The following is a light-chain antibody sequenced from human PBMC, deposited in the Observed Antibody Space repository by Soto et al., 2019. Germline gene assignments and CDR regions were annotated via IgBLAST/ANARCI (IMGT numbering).Light chain of an antibody. CDR3: QQYNSYSEA. CDR2: KAS. J-gene: IGKJ1*01. Sequence: DIQMTQSPSTLSGSVGDRVTITCRASQTISSWLAWYQQKPGKAPKLLIYKASTLKSGVPSRFSGSGSGTEFTLTISSLQPDDFAPYYCQQYNSYSEAFGEGTKVELK. V-gene: IGKV1-5*03. CDR1: QTISSW.